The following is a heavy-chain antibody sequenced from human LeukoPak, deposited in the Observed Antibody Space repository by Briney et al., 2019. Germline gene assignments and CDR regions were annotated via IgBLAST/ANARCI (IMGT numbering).Heavy chain of an antibody. CDR1: GYTFTNYG. D-gene: IGHD2-21*02. CDR2: ISVYNGNT. J-gene: IGHJ4*02. Sequence: ASVTVSCKASGYTFTNYGISSVRQAPGQGLEWLGWISVYNGNTNYAQKLQGRVTTTTDTSTSTSYMELRSLRSDDTALYYCARGGRLAYCGGDCYPPDYWGQGTLVTVSS. V-gene: IGHV1-18*01. CDR3: ARGGRLAYCGGDCYPPDY.